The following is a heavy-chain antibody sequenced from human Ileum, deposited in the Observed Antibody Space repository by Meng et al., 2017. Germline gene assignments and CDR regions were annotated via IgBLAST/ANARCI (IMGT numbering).Heavy chain of an antibody. Sequence: QVQLQESGPGLGKLSQTLPINCTVSGGSITSGDYYWSWLRQPPGKGLEWIGYIFYTGATYSNPSLKSRVTVSLDTSKSQFSLKLSSVTAADTAIYYCVSERRRSYFFDYWGPGTLVTVSS. CDR1: GGSITSGDYY. CDR3: VSERRRSYFFDY. J-gene: IGHJ4*02. CDR2: IFYTGAT. V-gene: IGHV4-30-4*01.